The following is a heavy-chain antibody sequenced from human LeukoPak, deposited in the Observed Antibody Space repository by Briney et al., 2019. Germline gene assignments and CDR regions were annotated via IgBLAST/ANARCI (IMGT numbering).Heavy chain of an antibody. J-gene: IGHJ4*02. CDR1: GLAFSDYY. CDR2: ISSSSSTI. D-gene: IGHD2-15*01. V-gene: IGHV3-11*01. CDR3: ARLLRYCSSGGSCYPTGGYSDY. Sequence: GGSLRLSCAASGLAFSDYYMTWIRQAPGKGLEWVSYISSSSSTIYYADSVKGRFTISRDNAKNSLYLQMNSLRADDTAVYYCARLLRYCSSGGSCYPTGGYSDYWGQGTLVTVSS.